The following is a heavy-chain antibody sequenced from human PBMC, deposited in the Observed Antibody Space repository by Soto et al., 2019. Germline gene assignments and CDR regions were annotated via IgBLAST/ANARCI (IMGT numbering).Heavy chain of an antibody. D-gene: IGHD5-18*01. CDR2: ISYGGST. CDR3: SRGILV. Sequence: QVQLQESGPGLVKPSQTLSLTCTVSGGSINSGGYCWSWIRQHPGKGLDWIGCISYGGSTSYNPSLKSRVPISVDTSKNQFSLKLTSVTAADTAVYYGSRGILVWGQGALIPVSS. CDR1: GGSINSGGYC. J-gene: IGHJ4*02. V-gene: IGHV4-31*03.